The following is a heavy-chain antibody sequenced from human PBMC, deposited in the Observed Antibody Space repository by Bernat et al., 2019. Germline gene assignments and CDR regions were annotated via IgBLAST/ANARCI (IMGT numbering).Heavy chain of an antibody. CDR2: IWYDGSNK. D-gene: IGHD4-17*01. CDR1: GFTFSSYA. J-gene: IGHJ4*02. CDR3: ARERNNDYGDYYFDY. Sequence: QVQLVESGGGVVQPGRSLRLSCAASGFTFSSYAMHWVRQAPGKGLEWVSVIWYDGSNKYYADSVKGRFTISRDNSKNTLYLKMNMLKDEDTAVYSCARERNNDYGDYYFDYWGQGTLVTVSS. V-gene: IGHV3-33*01.